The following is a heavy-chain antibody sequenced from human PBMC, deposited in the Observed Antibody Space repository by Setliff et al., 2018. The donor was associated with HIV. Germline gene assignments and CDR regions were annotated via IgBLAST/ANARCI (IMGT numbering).Heavy chain of an antibody. J-gene: IGHJ4*02. CDR2: FYHGGST. CDR1: GSSIRGAYY. Sequence: PSETLSLTCAVSGSSIRGAYYWGWIRQPPGKGLEWIGSFYHGGSTLYNPSLRSRVTISVDTSKNHFSLILTSVTAADTAVYYCVRVPHRVVGTTTLLYHFDYWGLGTLVTVSS. D-gene: IGHD1-26*01. CDR3: VRVPHRVVGTTTLLYHFDY. V-gene: IGHV4-38-2*01.